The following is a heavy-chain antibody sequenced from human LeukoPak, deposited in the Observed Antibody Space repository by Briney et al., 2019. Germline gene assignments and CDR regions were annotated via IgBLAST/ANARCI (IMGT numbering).Heavy chain of an antibody. CDR1: GGSLSSGTYY. D-gene: IGHD3-3*01. V-gene: IGHV4-61*01. CDR2: IYYSGST. CDR3: ARLLEFGSHYYYYYYMDV. J-gene: IGHJ6*03. Sequence: SQTLSLTCTVSGGSLSSGTYYWSWIRQPPGKGLEWIGYIYYSGSTNYNPSLKSRVTISVDTSKNQFSLKLSSVTAADTAVYYCARLLEFGSHYYYYYYMDVWGKGTTVTVSS.